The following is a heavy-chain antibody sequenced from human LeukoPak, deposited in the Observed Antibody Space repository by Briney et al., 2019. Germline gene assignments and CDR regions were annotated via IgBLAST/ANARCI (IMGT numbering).Heavy chain of an antibody. Sequence: KTSETLSLTCTVSGGSISSGSYYWSWIRQPAGKGLEWIGRIYTSGSTNYNPSLKSRVTISVDTSKNQFSLKLSSVTAAGTAVYYCARDQTIYGIDPWGQGTLVTVSS. CDR2: IYTSGST. D-gene: IGHD3-3*01. CDR1: GGSISSGSYY. V-gene: IGHV4-61*02. J-gene: IGHJ5*02. CDR3: ARDQTIYGIDP.